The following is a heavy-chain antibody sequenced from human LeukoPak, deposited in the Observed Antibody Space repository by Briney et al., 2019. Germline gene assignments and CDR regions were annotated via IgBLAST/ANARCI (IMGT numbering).Heavy chain of an antibody. CDR1: GFTFSSYA. J-gene: IGHJ6*04. V-gene: IGHV3-30*04. Sequence: PGGSLRLSCAASGFTFSSYAMHWVRQAPGKRLEWVAVISYDGSNKYYADSVKGRFTISRDNSKNTLYLQMNSLRAEDTAVYYCARDDIVVVPATDYGMDVWGKGTTVTVSS. CDR2: ISYDGSNK. D-gene: IGHD2-2*01. CDR3: ARDDIVVVPATDYGMDV.